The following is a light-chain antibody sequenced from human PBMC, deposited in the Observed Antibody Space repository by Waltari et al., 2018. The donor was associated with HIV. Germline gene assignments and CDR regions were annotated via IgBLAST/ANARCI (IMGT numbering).Light chain of an antibody. CDR2: DVN. CDR3: CSYAGSSTVV. V-gene: IGLV2-23*02. Sequence: QSALTQPASVSGSPGQSITISCTGPSSDVGDYNYVSCYQHPPGKAPNLMIYDVNKRPSVVSNRFSGSKSGNTASLTISGLQAEDEADYYCCSYAGSSTVVFGGGTKLTVL. J-gene: IGLJ2*01. CDR1: SSDVGDYNY.